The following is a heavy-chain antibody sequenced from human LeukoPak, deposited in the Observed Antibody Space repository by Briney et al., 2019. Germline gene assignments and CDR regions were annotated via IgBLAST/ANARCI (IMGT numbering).Heavy chain of an antibody. J-gene: IGHJ5*02. D-gene: IGHD6-19*01. V-gene: IGHV4-39*01. CDR3: ARHGHYSSLDP. CDR1: GGSISGSDYY. Sequence: SETLSLTCTVSGGSISGSDYYWAWIRQPPGKGLEWIVSRYYGRNTYYNPSLMSRVTISVDTSKNHFSLNLNSVTAADTAVYFCARHGHYSSLDPWGQGTLVTVSS. CDR2: RYYGRNT.